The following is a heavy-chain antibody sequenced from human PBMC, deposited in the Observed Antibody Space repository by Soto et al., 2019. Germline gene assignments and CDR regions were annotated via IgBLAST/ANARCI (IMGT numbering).Heavy chain of an antibody. V-gene: IGHV4-31*03. Sequence: SETLSLTCTVSGGSISSGGDYWSWIRQHPGKGLGWIGYIYYSGSTYYNPSLKSRVTISVDTSKNQFSLKLSSVTAADTAVYYCARYSGSYYVPIDYWGQGTLVTVSS. CDR1: GGSISSGGDY. CDR3: ARYSGSYYVPIDY. CDR2: IYYSGST. D-gene: IGHD1-26*01. J-gene: IGHJ4*02.